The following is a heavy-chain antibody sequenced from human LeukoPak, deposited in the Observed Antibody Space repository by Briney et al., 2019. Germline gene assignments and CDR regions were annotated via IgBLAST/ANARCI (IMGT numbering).Heavy chain of an antibody. J-gene: IGHJ6*03. CDR3: ASSSSYGDSYYYYMDV. D-gene: IGHD3-16*01. CDR2: ISSSGSTI. Sequence: GGSLRLSCAASGFTFSDYYMSWIRQAPGKGLEWVSYISSSGSTIYYADSVKGRFSISRDNGKNSLFLQMNGLRAEDTAVYYCASSSSYGDSYYYYMDVWGKGTTVTVSS. CDR1: GFTFSDYY. V-gene: IGHV3-11*04.